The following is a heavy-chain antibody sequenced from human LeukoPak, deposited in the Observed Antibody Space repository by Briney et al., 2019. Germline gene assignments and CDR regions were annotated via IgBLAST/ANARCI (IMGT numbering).Heavy chain of an antibody. CDR1: GGSMSGYY. D-gene: IGHD3-3*01. CDR2: TFSSGAT. J-gene: IGHJ4*02. V-gene: IGHV4-59*01. Sequence: SETLSLTCIVSGGSMSGYYWSWIRQPPGKGLEWIGYTFSSGATTYNPSLKSRVTISVDTSKNQFSLKLSSVTAADTAVYYCARDVLGITIFGVAHYFDYWGQGTLVTVSS. CDR3: ARDVLGITIFGVAHYFDY.